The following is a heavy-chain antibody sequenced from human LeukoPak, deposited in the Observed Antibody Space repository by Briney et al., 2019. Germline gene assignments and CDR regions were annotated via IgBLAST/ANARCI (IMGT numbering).Heavy chain of an antibody. J-gene: IGHJ4*02. D-gene: IGHD1/OR15-1a*01. CDR1: GYIFTNYG. CDR2: INAGNGNI. CDR3: ARDGGGRYGTTLLDY. V-gene: IGHV1-3*01. Sequence: GASVTVSCKASGYIFTNYGIHWVRQAPGQRLECMGWINAGNGNIKYSQNFQGRVTFTGDTSASTVYMEFNSLRSEDTAVYYCARDGGGRYGTTLLDYWGQGTLVTVSS.